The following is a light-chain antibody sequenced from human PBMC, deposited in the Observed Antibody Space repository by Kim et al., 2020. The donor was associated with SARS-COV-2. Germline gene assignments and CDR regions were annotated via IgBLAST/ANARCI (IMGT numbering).Light chain of an antibody. V-gene: IGKV1-39*01. CDR1: QSISIS. CDR2: TAS. J-gene: IGKJ2*01. CDR3: QQSDTMPYT. Sequence: SASVGDRVIITCRTSQSISISVNWYQHKPGKAPKLLIYTASSLQSGVPSRFSGSGSGTDFTLTISGLQPEDSATYYCQQSDTMPYTFGQGTKLEI.